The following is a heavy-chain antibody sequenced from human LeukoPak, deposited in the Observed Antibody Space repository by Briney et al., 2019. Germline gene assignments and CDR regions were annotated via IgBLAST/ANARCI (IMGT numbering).Heavy chain of an antibody. D-gene: IGHD6-13*01. Sequence: GASVKVSCKASGYTFTSYGISWVRQAPGQGLEWMGWISAYNGNTNYAQKLQGRVTMTTDTSTSTAYMELRSLRSDDTAVYYCARVDRPPGIAAAGRKAGWFDPWGQGTLVTVSS. J-gene: IGHJ5*02. CDR3: ARVDRPPGIAAAGRKAGWFDP. CDR1: GYTFTSYG. V-gene: IGHV1-18*01. CDR2: ISAYNGNT.